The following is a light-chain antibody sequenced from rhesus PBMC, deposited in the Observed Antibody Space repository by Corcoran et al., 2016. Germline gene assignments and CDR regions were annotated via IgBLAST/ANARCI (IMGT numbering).Light chain of an antibody. CDR3: QQYSSRLT. V-gene: IGKV1-22*01. CDR2: KAS. J-gene: IGKJ4*01. CDR1: QGISSW. Sequence: DIQMTQSPSSLSASVGDTVTITCRTSQGISSWLAWYQQKSGKAPTLLIYKASSLQSGVPSRFSGSGSGTDFTLTISSLQSEDVATYYGQQYSSRLTFGGGTKVEVK.